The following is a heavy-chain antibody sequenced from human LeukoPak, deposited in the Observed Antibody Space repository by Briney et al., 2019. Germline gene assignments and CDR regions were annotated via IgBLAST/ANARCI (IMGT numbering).Heavy chain of an antibody. J-gene: IGHJ3*02. CDR1: GGSIISTNYH. V-gene: IGHV4-39*01. CDR3: ARYYYNRGGYPHSLGRVFDI. D-gene: IGHD3-22*01. CDR2: VYYDGRT. Sequence: SETLSLTCTVSGGSIISTNYHWGWVRQPPGKGPEWIGLVYYDGRTYYNPSLKSRATISVDTSKNQFSLHLSSVTATDTAVYYCARYYYNRGGYPHSLGRVFDIWGQGTMVIVSS.